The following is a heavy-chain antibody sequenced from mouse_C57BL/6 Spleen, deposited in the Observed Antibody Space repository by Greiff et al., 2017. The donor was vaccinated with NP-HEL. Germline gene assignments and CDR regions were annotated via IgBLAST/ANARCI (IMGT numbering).Heavy chain of an antibody. Sequence: VQLQQSGAELVRPGTSVKVSCKASGYAFTNYLIEWVKQRPGQGLEWIGVINPGSGGTNSNEKFKGKATLTADKSSSTAYMQLSSLTSEDSTVYFCARDRITTTQGYFDVWGTGTTVTVSS. CDR2: INPGSGGT. D-gene: IGHD1-1*01. V-gene: IGHV1-54*01. J-gene: IGHJ1*03. CDR3: ARDRITTTQGYFDV. CDR1: GYAFTNYL.